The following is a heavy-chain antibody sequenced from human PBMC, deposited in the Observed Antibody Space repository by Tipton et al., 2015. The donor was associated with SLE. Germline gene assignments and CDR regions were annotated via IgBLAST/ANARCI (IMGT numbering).Heavy chain of an antibody. V-gene: IGHV3-30*04. CDR3: ATRQGSGWYQSFDY. J-gene: IGHJ4*02. CDR2: IPYDGSNK. D-gene: IGHD6-19*01. CDR1: GFTFSIYA. Sequence: SLRLSCAASGFTFSIYAMHWVRQAPGKGLEWVAVIPYDGSNKYYADSVKGRFTISRDNSKNTLYLQMNSLRAEDTAVYYCATRQGSGWYQSFDYWGQGSLVTVSS.